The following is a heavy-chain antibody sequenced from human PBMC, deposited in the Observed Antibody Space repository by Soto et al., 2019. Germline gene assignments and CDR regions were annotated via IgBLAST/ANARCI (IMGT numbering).Heavy chain of an antibody. CDR2: ISWNSGTI. CDR1: GFTFDDYA. J-gene: IGHJ4*02. Sequence: EVQLVESGGGLVQPGRSLRLSCAASGFTFDDYAMHWVRQAPGKGLEWVSGISWNSGTIGYAASVRGRFTISRDNAKNSLYRKMNSLRAEDTALYYCAKDYDFGSGCFDYWGQGTLVTVSS. CDR3: AKDYDFGSGCFDY. D-gene: IGHD3-3*01. V-gene: IGHV3-9*01.